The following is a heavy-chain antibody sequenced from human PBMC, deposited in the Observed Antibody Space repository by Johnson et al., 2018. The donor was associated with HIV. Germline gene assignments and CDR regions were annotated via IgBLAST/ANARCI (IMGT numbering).Heavy chain of an antibody. Sequence: VQLVESGGGVVRPGGSLRLSCAASGFTFSSSAMHWVRQAPGQGLQWVALISYDGSIKYFADSVKGRFTISRDNSKNTLYLQMNSLRAEDTAVYYCAKEYKNYDDSSGYETGTFDIWGQGTMVTVSS. V-gene: IGHV3-30-3*01. CDR2: ISYDGSIK. J-gene: IGHJ3*02. D-gene: IGHD3-22*01. CDR3: AKEYKNYDDSSGYETGTFDI. CDR1: GFTFSSSA.